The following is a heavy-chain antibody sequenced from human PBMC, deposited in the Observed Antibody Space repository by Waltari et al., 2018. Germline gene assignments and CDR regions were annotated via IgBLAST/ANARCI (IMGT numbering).Heavy chain of an antibody. CDR2: IYNDGST. Sequence: EEQLVESGGRLVQSGGSLRLSCAASGFTVRDNYMTWVRQAPGKGLEWVSVIYNDGSTFYAESVKGRFTISRDNAKNTLYLQLHSVGVEDAALYYCAKERLYYTDFPSSFDSWGQGTLVTVSS. D-gene: IGHD3-3*01. CDR3: AKERLYYTDFPSSFDS. V-gene: IGHV3-53*04. CDR1: GFTVRDNY. J-gene: IGHJ4*02.